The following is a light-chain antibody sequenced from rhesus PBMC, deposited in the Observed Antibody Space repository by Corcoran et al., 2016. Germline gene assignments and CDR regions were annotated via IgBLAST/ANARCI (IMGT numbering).Light chain of an antibody. V-gene: IGKV1-25*01. CDR2: EAS. Sequence: DIQMTQSPSSLSASVGDRVTITCRASLGITNDLAWYQQKPGDTPKLLIYEASSLQSGIPSRFSGIGSGTDFPLTISSLQSEDFATDYCQHYYSTPRTFGQGTKVEIK. CDR1: LGITND. J-gene: IGKJ1*01. CDR3: QHYYSTPRT.